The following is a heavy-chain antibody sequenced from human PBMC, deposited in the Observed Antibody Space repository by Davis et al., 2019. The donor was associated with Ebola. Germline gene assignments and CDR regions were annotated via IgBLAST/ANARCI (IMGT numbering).Heavy chain of an antibody. CDR2: IYYSAST. J-gene: IGHJ6*04. CDR3: ARRMDV. CDR1: GGSISSSSYY. V-gene: IGHV4-39*01. Sequence: MPSETLSLTCTVSGGSISSSSYYCGWIRHTPEKRLEWIATIYYSASTYYNPSLKSRVTISVDTSKNQFSLKLSSVTAADTAVYYCARRMDVWGKGTTVTVSS.